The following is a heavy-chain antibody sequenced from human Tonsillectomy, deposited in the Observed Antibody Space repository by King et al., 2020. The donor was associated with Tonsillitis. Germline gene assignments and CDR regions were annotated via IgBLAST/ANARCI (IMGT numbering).Heavy chain of an antibody. CDR3: ARGHVHYDILTGYLFDP. CDR2: IYYSGST. Sequence: VQLQESGPGLVKPSETLSLTCTVSGGSVSSGSYYWSWIRQPPGKGLEWIGYIYYSGSTNYNPSLKSRVTISVDTSKNQFSLKLSSVTAADTAVYYCARGHVHYDILTGYLFDPWGQGTLVTVSS. J-gene: IGHJ5*02. D-gene: IGHD3-9*01. V-gene: IGHV4-61*01. CDR1: GGSVSSGSYY.